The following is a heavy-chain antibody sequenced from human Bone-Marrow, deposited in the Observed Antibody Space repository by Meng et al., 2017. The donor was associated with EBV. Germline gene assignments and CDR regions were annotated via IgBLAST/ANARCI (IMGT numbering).Heavy chain of an antibody. CDR3: ARLDSSGLDY. CDR2: INAGNGKT. D-gene: IGHD3-22*01. J-gene: IGHJ4*02. V-gene: IGHV1-3*01. Sequence: QGELVQCGGEVKQAGASVKVSWKASGYTFTSYAMHWVRQAPGQRLEWMGWINAGNGKTKYSQKFQGRVTITRDTSASTAYMELSSLRSEDTAVYYCARLDSSGLDYWGQGTLVTVSS. CDR1: GYTFTSYA.